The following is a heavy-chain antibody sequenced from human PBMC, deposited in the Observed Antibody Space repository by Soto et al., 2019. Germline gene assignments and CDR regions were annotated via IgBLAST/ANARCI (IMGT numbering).Heavy chain of an antibody. D-gene: IGHD3-16*01. CDR3: AGGGSPTPTYGMDV. CDR2: IYPGDSDS. CDR1: GYSFTIFW. J-gene: IGHJ6*02. V-gene: IGHV5-51*06. Sequence: GESLKISCKGSGYSFTIFWIGWVRQMPGKGLEWMGIIYPGDSDSRYSPSFQGQVNFSADKFISTAYLPWSSLNASDTAMYYCAGGGSPTPTYGMDVWGQGTTVTVSS.